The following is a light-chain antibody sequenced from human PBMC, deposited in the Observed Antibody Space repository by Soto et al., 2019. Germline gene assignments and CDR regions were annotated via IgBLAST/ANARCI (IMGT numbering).Light chain of an antibody. Sequence: EIVLTQSPGTLSLSPGERATLSCRASQSVSNSLAWYQQRPGQPPRLLIYGASTRAAGISERFSGSGSGTEFTLTISSLRSEDFAVYYCQQSSNWPRTFGQGTKVDIK. CDR1: QSVSNS. J-gene: IGKJ1*01. CDR2: GAS. CDR3: QQSSNWPRT. V-gene: IGKV3-15*01.